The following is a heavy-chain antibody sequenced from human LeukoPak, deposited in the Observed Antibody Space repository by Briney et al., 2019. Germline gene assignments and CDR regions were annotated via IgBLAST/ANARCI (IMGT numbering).Heavy chain of an antibody. Sequence: GGSLRLSCAASGFSFSTYGMSWVRQAPGKGLEWVSSISVSGGRTYYADSVKGRFTISRGNSKNTLYLQMNSLRAEDTAVYYCARKYDSSGYYWGWGVYYFDYWGQGTLVTVSS. D-gene: IGHD3-22*01. J-gene: IGHJ4*02. CDR2: ISVSGGRT. CDR1: GFSFSTYG. V-gene: IGHV3-23*01. CDR3: ARKYDSSGYYWGWGVYYFDY.